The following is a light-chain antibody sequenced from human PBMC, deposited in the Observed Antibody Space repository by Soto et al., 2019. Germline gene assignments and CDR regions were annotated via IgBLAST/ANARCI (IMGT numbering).Light chain of an antibody. CDR1: QSVSSN. J-gene: IGKJ5*01. CDR2: GAS. Sequence: EIVITQSPATLSVSPGERATLSCRASQSVSSNLAWYQQKPGQAPRLLIYGASTRANGIPARFSGSGSGTELTLTISSLQSEDFAVYYGQQYNNWPTITFGQGTRLEIK. CDR3: QQYNNWPTIT. V-gene: IGKV3-15*01.